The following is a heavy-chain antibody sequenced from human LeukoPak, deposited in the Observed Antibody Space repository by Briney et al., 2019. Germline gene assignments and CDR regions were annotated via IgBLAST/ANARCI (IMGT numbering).Heavy chain of an antibody. Sequence: GASVKVSCKASGYTFTGYYMHWVRQAPGQGLEWMGGFDPEDGETIYAQKFQGRVTMTEDTSTDTAYMELSSLRSEDTAVYYCATAEPQYCSSTSCPRAAYYYMDVWGKGTTVTVSS. J-gene: IGHJ6*03. CDR1: GYTFTGYY. CDR2: FDPEDGET. CDR3: ATAEPQYCSSTSCPRAAYYYMDV. D-gene: IGHD2-2*01. V-gene: IGHV1-24*01.